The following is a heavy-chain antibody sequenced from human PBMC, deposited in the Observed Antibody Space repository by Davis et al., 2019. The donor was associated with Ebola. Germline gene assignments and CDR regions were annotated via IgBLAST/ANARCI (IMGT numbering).Heavy chain of an antibody. CDR2: IYFRGNS. CDR3: GGIRGQWLES. Sequence: PSETLSLTCTVFGGSIGSSSNYYWDWIRQPPGKGLQWIGSIYFRGNSYYNPSLKSRVTVSLDTSQNHFSLRLTSVTAADTAMYYCGGIRGQWLESWGQGSLVTVST. CDR1: GGSIGSSSNYY. J-gene: IGHJ5*02. D-gene: IGHD6-19*01. V-gene: IGHV4-39*01.